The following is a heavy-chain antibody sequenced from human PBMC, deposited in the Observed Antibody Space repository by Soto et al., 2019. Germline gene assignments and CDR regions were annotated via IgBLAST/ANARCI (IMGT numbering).Heavy chain of an antibody. D-gene: IGHD3-22*01. CDR2: ISYGGGTT. V-gene: IGHV3-23*01. CDR1: EFTFSNYA. Sequence: PGGSLRLSCAASEFTFSNYAMSWVRQAPGKGLEWVSAISYGGGTTYYADSVKGRFTISRDNSKNTLYLQMNSLRAEDTAVYYCAKNPGYYYDSTGYHFAYWGQGTLVPVSS. CDR3: AKNPGYYYDSTGYHFAY. J-gene: IGHJ4*02.